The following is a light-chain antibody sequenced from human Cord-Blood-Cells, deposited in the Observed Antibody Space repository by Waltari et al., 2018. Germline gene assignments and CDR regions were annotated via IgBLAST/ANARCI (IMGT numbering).Light chain of an antibody. CDR3: QQYNSWPYS. CDR1: QSVSSN. Sequence: EIVMTQSPATLSVSPVEIATLSCRASQSVSSNLSWYQQKPGQAPRLLIYCASTRSTGIPGRISGSASATEFTLTISSLHSEDFAVYYCQQYNSWPYSFGQGTKLDIK. V-gene: IGKV3D-15*01. J-gene: IGKJ2*03. CDR2: CAS.